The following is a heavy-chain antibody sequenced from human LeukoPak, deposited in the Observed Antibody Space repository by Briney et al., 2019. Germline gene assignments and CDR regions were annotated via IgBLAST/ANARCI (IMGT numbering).Heavy chain of an antibody. CDR1: GFTFGDYV. V-gene: IGHV3-49*04. J-gene: IGHJ6*03. CDR2: IRSKAYGGTT. CDR3: AKDRSGYYYYMDV. D-gene: IGHD6-25*01. Sequence: GGSLRLSCTASGFTFGDYVMSWVRQAPGKGLEWVGFIRSKAYGGTTKNAASVKGRFTILRDDSRSIAYLQMNSLKTEDTAVYYCAKDRSGYYYYMDVWGKGTTVTVSS.